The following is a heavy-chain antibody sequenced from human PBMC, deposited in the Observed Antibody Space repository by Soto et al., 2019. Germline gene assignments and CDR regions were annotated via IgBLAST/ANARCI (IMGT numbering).Heavy chain of an antibody. CDR3: ARDGEYGSGSYYYYYYGMDV. CDR1: GFTFSSYW. Sequence: GGSLRLSCAASGFTFSSYWMSWVRQAPGKGLEWVANIKQDGSEKYYVDSVKGRFTISRDNAKNSLYLQMDSLRAEDTAVYYCARDGEYGSGSYYYYYYGMDVWGQGTTVTVSS. J-gene: IGHJ6*02. D-gene: IGHD3-10*01. V-gene: IGHV3-7*03. CDR2: IKQDGSEK.